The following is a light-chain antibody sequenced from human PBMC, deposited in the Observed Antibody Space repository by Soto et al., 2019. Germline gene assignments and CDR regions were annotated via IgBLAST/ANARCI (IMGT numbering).Light chain of an antibody. Sequence: QSALTQPRSVSGSHGQSVTFSCTGTSTDVGGSNNVSWCQQHPGKAPKLMIYDVSERPSGVPDRFSGSKSGNTASLTISGLQAEDEADYYCCSYAVTFYVFGTGTKRTVL. CDR2: DVS. CDR1: STDVGGSNN. CDR3: CSYAVTFYV. J-gene: IGLJ1*01. V-gene: IGLV2-11*01.